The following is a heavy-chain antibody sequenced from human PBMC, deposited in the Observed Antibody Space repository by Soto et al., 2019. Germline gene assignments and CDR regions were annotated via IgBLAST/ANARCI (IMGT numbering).Heavy chain of an antibody. V-gene: IGHV4-59*01. CDR3: ARVLPTPNYFDY. CDR1: SGSISSYY. J-gene: IGHJ4*02. D-gene: IGHD1-26*01. CDR2: IYYSGTT. Sequence: PSETLSLTCTVSSGSISSYYWSWIRQPPGKGLEWIGYIYYSGTTNYSPSLKSRVTMSVDTSKNQFSLKLSSVSAADTAVYYRARVLPTPNYFDYWGQGTLVTVSS.